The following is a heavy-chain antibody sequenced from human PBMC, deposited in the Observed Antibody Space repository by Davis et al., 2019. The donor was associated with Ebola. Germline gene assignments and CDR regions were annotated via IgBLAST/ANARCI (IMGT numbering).Heavy chain of an antibody. Sequence: GESLKISCAASGFTVGSNYMSWVRQAPGKGLEWVSVIYSGGSTYYADSVKGRFTISRHNSKNTLYLQMNSLRAEDTAVYYCARALLWFGESPTNYFDYWGQGTLVTVSS. CDR2: IYSGGST. V-gene: IGHV3-53*04. CDR1: GFTVGSNY. J-gene: IGHJ4*02. D-gene: IGHD3-10*01. CDR3: ARALLWFGESPTNYFDY.